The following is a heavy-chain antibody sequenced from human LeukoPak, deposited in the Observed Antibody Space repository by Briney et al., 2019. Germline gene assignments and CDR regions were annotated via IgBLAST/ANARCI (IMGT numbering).Heavy chain of an antibody. D-gene: IGHD3-9*01. V-gene: IGHV1-69*05. Sequence: ASVKVSCKASGGTFSSYAISWVRQAPGQGLEWMGGIIPIFGTANYAQKLQGRVTMTTDTSTSTAYMELRSLRSDDTAVYYCARAHYDILTGYRPSYYYYYMDVWGKGTTVTTSS. CDR2: IIPIFGTA. J-gene: IGHJ6*03. CDR1: GGTFSSYA. CDR3: ARAHYDILTGYRPSYYYYYMDV.